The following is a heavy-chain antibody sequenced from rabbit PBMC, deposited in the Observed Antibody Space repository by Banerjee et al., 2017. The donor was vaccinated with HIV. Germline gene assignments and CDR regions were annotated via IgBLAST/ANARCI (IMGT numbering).Heavy chain of an antibody. D-gene: IGHD2-1*01. CDR3: ARGGNGGGAGLDL. J-gene: IGHJ4*01. V-gene: IGHV1S45*01. Sequence: QEQLEESGGDLVKPEGSLTLTCTASGFTLSSDWIFWVRQAPGKGLEWIGCIATGSGSIWYADWVNGRFTISKASSTTVTLRLNSLTAADTATYFCARGGNGGGAGLDLWGPGTLVTV. CDR1: GFTLSSDW. CDR2: IATGSGSI.